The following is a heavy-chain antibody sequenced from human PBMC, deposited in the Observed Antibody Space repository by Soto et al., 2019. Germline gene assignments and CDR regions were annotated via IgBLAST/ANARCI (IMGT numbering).Heavy chain of an antibody. D-gene: IGHD2-8*01. V-gene: IGHV3-33*01. CDR3: ARDQAEMVAAPIDNNGLSKRFDS. CDR1: GFTFSNYG. Sequence: VKVVESGGGVVQPGRSLRLSCAASGFTFSNYGMHWVRQAPGKGLEWQAAIWHDGVNKHYADSVKGRFSTSRDNSKNTVYVQINRLRAEDTAVYYCARDQAEMVAAPIDNNGLSKRFDSWGQGTVVSVSS. CDR2: IWHDGVNK. J-gene: IGHJ5*01.